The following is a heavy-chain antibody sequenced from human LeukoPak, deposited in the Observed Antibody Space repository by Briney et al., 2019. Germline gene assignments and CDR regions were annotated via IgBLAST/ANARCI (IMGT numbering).Heavy chain of an antibody. CDR3: AKSGGYGLIDY. D-gene: IGHD6-25*01. CDR1: GVSISSSSYY. V-gene: IGHV4-39*01. J-gene: IGHJ4*01. CDR2: IYSSGST. Sequence: PSETLSLTCNVSGVSISSSSYYWGWIRQPPGKGLEWIGSIYSSGSTYYNSSLKSRVTISIDTSRNQVSLKMSSVTAADTAVYYCAKSGGYGLIDYWGQGTLVTVSS.